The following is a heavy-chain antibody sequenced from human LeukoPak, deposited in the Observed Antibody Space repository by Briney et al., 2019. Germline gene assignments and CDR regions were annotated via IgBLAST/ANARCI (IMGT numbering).Heavy chain of an antibody. V-gene: IGHV4-59*08. CDR3: AGIYTSGWFEIDN. Sequence: SETLSLTCTVSGGSMRSHYWSWIRQPPGKGLEWIGYIYYSGSTNYNPSLKSRVTISIDTSKNQFSLKLRSVTAADTAVYYCAGIYTSGWFEIDNWGQGTLVTVSS. CDR2: IYYSGST. D-gene: IGHD6-19*01. CDR1: GGSMRSHY. J-gene: IGHJ4*02.